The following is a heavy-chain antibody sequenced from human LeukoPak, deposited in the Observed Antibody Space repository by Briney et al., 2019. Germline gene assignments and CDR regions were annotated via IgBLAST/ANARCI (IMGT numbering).Heavy chain of an antibody. D-gene: IGHD2-15*01. CDR3: AREDCSGGSCYRPHDAFDI. CDR2: INPSGGST. J-gene: IGHJ3*02. Sequence: GASVKVSCKASGYTFTSYYMHWVRQAPGQGLEWMGIINPSGGSTSYAQKFQGRVTMTRDTSISTAYMELSRLRSDDTAVYYCAREDCSGGSCYRPHDAFDIWGQGTMVTVSS. CDR1: GYTFTSYY. V-gene: IGHV1-46*01.